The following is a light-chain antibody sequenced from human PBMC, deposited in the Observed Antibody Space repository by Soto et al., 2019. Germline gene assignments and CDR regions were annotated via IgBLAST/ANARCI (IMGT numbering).Light chain of an antibody. Sequence: EIVLTQSPGTLSLSPGERATLSCRASQSVTSNYLAWDQLKPGQAPRLLIYAASNTATGIPDRFSGSGSGTDFTLSSSRLEPEDFAVYYCQQYGSTPSITFGQGTRREIK. CDR3: QQYGSTPSIT. J-gene: IGKJ5*01. V-gene: IGKV3-20*01. CDR2: AAS. CDR1: QSVTSNY.